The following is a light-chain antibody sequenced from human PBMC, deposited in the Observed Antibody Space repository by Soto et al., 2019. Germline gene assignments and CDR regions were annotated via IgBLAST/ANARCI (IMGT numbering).Light chain of an antibody. J-gene: IGKJ1*01. CDR3: HQYNFSPT. CDR2: GTF. Sequence: IVRTQSPATLSVSPGERATLSCRASQSVSTNLAWYQQTPGQSPRLLIYGTFTRATDIPARFSGSGSGTEFTLTISSLQSEDSAVYYRHQYNFSPTFGQGTKVDIK. CDR1: QSVSTN. V-gene: IGKV3-15*01.